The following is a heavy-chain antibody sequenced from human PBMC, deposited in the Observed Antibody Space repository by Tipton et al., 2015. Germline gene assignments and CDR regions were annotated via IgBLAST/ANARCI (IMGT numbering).Heavy chain of an antibody. CDR2: IYTSGST. CDR1: GGSISSYY. CDR3: ARDKDYYDSSGYYRLYYFDY. Sequence: LRLSCTVSGGSISSYYWSWIRQPAGKGLEWIGRIYTSGSTNYNPSLKSRVTMSVDTSKNQFSLKLSSVTAADTAVYYCARDKDYYDSSGYYRLYYFDYWGQGTLVTVSS. J-gene: IGHJ4*02. D-gene: IGHD3-22*01. V-gene: IGHV4-4*07.